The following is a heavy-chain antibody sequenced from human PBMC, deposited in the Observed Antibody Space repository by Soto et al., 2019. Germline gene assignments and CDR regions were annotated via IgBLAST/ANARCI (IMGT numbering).Heavy chain of an antibody. CDR2: ISFDGSNR. Sequence: GGSLRLSCAATGFTFSSHAMNWVRQAPGKGLEWVSVISFDGSNRYYAESVRGRYTISRDNSKNILYLHMNSLRPDDTAIYYCARAHGPYYDSTYYGHARKYFDYWGQGTLVTVSS. J-gene: IGHJ4*02. D-gene: IGHD3-22*01. CDR1: GFTFSSHA. V-gene: IGHV3-30-3*01. CDR3: ARAHGPYYDSTYYGHARKYFDY.